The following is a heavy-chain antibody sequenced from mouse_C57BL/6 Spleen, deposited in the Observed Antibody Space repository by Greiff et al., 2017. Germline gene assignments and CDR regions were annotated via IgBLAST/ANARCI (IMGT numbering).Heavy chain of an antibody. CDR2: IRNKANGYTT. V-gene: IGHV7-3*01. CDR3: ARGGNYVFYLDY. J-gene: IGHJ2*01. D-gene: IGHD2-1*01. CDR1: GFTFTDYY. Sequence: EVMLVESGGGLVQPGGSLRLSCAASGFTFTDYYMSWVRQPPGKALEWLGFIRNKANGYTTEYSASVKGRFTISSDNSQSILYLQMYALRAEDSATYYCARGGNYVFYLDYWGQGTTLTVSS.